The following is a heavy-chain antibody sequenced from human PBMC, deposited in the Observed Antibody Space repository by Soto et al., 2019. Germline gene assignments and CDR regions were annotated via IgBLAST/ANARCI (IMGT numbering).Heavy chain of an antibody. D-gene: IGHD6-19*01. J-gene: IGHJ4*02. V-gene: IGHV3-30*18. CDR3: AKGGRQWLVTSDFNY. Sequence: VQLVESGGGVVQPGRSLRLSCAASGFTFSDYAMHWVRQAPGKGLEWVAVVSHDGRNTHYAESVKGRFTISRDSSKNTVSLEMASLRAEDTAVYYCAKGGRQWLVTSDFNYWGQGALVTVSS. CDR1: GFTFSDYA. CDR2: VSHDGRNT.